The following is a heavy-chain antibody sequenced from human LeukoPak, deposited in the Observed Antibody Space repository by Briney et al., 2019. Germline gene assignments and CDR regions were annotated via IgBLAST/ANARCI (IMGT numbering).Heavy chain of an antibody. V-gene: IGHV1-24*01. D-gene: IGHD2-15*01. J-gene: IGHJ6*02. CDR1: GYTLTELS. CDR3: ATRGDCSGGSCWDYYYYGMDV. Sequence: GASVNVSCKVSGYTLTELSMHWVRQAPGKGLEWMGGFDPEDGGTIYAQKFQGRVTMTEDTSTDTAYMELSSLRSEDTAVNYCATRGDCSGGSCWDYYYYGMDVWGQGTTVTVSS. CDR2: FDPEDGGT.